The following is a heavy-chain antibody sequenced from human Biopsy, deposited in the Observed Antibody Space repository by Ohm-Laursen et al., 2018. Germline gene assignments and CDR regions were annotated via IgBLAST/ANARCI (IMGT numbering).Heavy chain of an antibody. D-gene: IGHD3-3*01. CDR1: GYTFTGYH. CDR2: INAKTGDT. J-gene: IGHJ5*01. CDR3: ARELGDFWGGRQFDF. V-gene: IGHV1-2*02. Sequence: ASVKVSCNASGYTFTGYHVHWVRQAPGQGLEWMGWINAKTGDTNYAQKFQGRVTMTRDTSISTTYVELRRLTSDDTAVFYCARELGDFWGGRQFDFWGQGTLVTVSS.